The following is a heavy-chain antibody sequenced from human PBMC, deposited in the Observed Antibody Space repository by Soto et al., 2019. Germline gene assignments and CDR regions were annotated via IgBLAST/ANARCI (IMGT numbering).Heavy chain of an antibody. CDR1: GGSISSGGYY. CDR2: IYYSGST. CDR3: ARDLDYGDYERLDAFDI. V-gene: IGHV4-31*03. D-gene: IGHD4-17*01. J-gene: IGHJ3*02. Sequence: QVQLQESGPGLVKPSQTLSLTCTASGGSISSGGYYWSWIRQHPGKGLEWIGYIYYSGSTYYNPSLKSRVTISVDTSKNQFSLKLSSVTAADTAVYYCARDLDYGDYERLDAFDIWGQGTMVTVSS.